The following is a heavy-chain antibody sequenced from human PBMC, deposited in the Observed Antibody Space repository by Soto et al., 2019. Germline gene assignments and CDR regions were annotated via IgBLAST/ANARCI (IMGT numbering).Heavy chain of an antibody. J-gene: IGHJ4*02. V-gene: IGHV3-30*18. Sequence: GGSLRLSCAASGFTFSSYGMHWVRQAPGKGLEWVAVISYDGSNKYYADSVKGRFTISRDNSKNTLYLQMNSLRAEDTAVYYCAKSHRRGNIVVVTAILYYFDYWGQGTLVTVPS. CDR3: AKSHRRGNIVVVTAILYYFDY. D-gene: IGHD2-21*02. CDR1: GFTFSSYG. CDR2: ISYDGSNK.